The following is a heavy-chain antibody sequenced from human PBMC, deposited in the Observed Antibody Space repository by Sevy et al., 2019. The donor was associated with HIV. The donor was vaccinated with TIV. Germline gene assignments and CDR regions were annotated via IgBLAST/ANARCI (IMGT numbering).Heavy chain of an antibody. CDR3: ARRGGLVDGGMDV. V-gene: IGHV4-61*01. D-gene: IGHD2-8*02. CDR2: IYYSGNT. J-gene: IGHJ6*02. CDR1: GGSVSSGSYY. Sequence: SETLSLTCTVSGGSVSSGSYYWSWIRQPPGKGLECIGYIYYSGNTNYNPSLKSRVTISVDPSKNQFSLKLSSVTAADTAVYYCARRGGLVDGGMDVWGQGTTVTVSS.